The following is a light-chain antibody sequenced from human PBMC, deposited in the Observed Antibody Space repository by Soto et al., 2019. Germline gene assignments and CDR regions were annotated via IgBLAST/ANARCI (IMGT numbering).Light chain of an antibody. J-gene: IGLJ1*01. CDR3: SSYTTSNTRQIV. CDR2: DVS. CDR1: SSDVGGYNY. V-gene: IGLV2-14*01. Sequence: SVLTPPASVSGSPGQSITISCTGTSSDVGGYNYVSWYQQHPGKAPKFMIYDVSNRPSGVSNRFSVSKSGNTASLTISGLQAEDEADYYCSSYTTSNTRQIVFGTGTKVTVL.